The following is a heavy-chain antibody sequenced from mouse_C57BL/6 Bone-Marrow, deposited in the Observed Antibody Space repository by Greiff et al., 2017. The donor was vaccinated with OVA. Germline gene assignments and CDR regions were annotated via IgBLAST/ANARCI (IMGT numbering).Heavy chain of an antibody. CDR1: GYSFTGYY. J-gene: IGHJ2*01. D-gene: IGHD3-1*01. CDR3: ARKLGYYFDY. V-gene: IGHV1-42*01. Sequence: EVKVVESGPELVKPGASVKISCKASGYSFTGYYMNWVKQSPEKSLEWIGEINPSTGGTTYNQKFKAKATLTVDKSSSTAYMQLKSLTSEDSAVYYCARKLGYYFDYWGQGTTLTVSS. CDR2: INPSTGGT.